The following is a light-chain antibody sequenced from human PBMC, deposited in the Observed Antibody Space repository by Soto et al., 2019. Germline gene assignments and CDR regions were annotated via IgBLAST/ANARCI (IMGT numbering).Light chain of an antibody. CDR3: HQYGGSPRT. V-gene: IGKV3-20*01. CDR2: GAS. CDR1: QRVSSSY. J-gene: IGKJ1*01. Sequence: EIVLTQSPGTLSLSPGERATLSCRASQRVSSSYLAWYQQKPGQAPRLLIYGASSRATGIPDRFSGSGSGTDFTLTISRLEPEDFAVYYCHQYGGSPRTLGQGTKVDIK.